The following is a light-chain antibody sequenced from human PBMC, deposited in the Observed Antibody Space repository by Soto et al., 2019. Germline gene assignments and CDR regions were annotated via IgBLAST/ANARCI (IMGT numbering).Light chain of an antibody. J-gene: IGLJ1*01. CDR3: QSYDSSGASYV. V-gene: IGLV1-40*01. CDR1: SSNIGAGFH. Sequence: QYVLTQPPSVSGAPGQRVTISCNGNSSNIGAGFHVHWYQHFPGTAPKVLIYDNNSRPSGVPDRFSASKSGTSASLAITGLQAEDEADYSCQSYDSSGASYVFGTGTKLTVL. CDR2: DNN.